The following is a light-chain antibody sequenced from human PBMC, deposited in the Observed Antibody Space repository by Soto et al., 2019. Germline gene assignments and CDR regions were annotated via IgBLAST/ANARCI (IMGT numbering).Light chain of an antibody. CDR3: QQYFRPWT. Sequence: DIVMTQSPDSLAVSLGERATINCKSSQSVLYSSNNKNYLAWYQQKPGQPPKLLIYWSSTRASGVPDRFSGSGSGTDFTLTISSLQAEDVAVYYCQQYFRPWTFGQGTKVESK. CDR2: WSS. V-gene: IGKV4-1*01. J-gene: IGKJ1*01. CDR1: QSVLYSSNNKNY.